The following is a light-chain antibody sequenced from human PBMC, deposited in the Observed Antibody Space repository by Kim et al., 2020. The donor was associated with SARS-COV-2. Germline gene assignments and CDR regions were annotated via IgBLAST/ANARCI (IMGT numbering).Light chain of an antibody. J-gene: IGLJ1*01. CDR1: RSSIGSNT. V-gene: IGLV1-44*01. CDR3: ASWDDSLNGYV. Sequence: GTISSSGTRSSIGSNTVNWHQQLPGPAPKLLLDSKNERPSGVPDRISNSESGTSASLAISGLQSEDEADYYCASWDDSLNGYVFGTGTKVTVL. CDR2: SKN.